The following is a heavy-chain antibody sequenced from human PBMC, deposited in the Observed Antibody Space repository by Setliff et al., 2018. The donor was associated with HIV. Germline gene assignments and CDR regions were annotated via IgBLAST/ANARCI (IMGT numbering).Heavy chain of an antibody. D-gene: IGHD4-17*01. Sequence: SETLSLTCTVSGGSISDYYWTWIRQPPGKGLEWIGYIYYSGNTNYNPSLKSRVTISLDTSKNQFSLKLISLSAADTAVYYCARRGDYGGMGYWGLGTLVTVSS. V-gene: IGHV4-59*08. J-gene: IGHJ4*02. CDR3: ARRGDYGGMGY. CDR2: IYYSGNT. CDR1: GGSISDYY.